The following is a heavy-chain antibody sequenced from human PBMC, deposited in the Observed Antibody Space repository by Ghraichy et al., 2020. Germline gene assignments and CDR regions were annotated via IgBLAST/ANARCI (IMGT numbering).Heavy chain of an antibody. Sequence: ASVKVSCKASGYTFTGYYMHWVRQAPGQGLEWMGWINPNSGGTNYAQKFQGRVTMTRDTSISTAYMELSRLRSDDTAVYYCARFRYSSGWYYFDYWGQGTLVTVSS. CDR3: ARFRYSSGWYYFDY. J-gene: IGHJ4*02. CDR1: GYTFTGYY. V-gene: IGHV1-2*02. D-gene: IGHD6-19*01. CDR2: INPNSGGT.